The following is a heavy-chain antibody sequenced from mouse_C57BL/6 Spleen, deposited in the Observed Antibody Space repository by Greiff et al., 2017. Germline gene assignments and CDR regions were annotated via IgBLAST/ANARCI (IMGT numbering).Heavy chain of an antibody. D-gene: IGHD2-3*01. Sequence: EVKLMESGGGLVKPGGSLKLSCAASGFTFSSYAMSWVRQTPEKRLEWVATISDGGSYTYYPDNVKGRFTISRDNAKNNLYLQMSHLKSEDTAMYYCAREKGVYDGYYTFAYWGQGTLVNVSA. V-gene: IGHV5-4*01. CDR3: AREKGVYDGYYTFAY. CDR1: GFTFSSYA. J-gene: IGHJ3*01. CDR2: ISDGGSYT.